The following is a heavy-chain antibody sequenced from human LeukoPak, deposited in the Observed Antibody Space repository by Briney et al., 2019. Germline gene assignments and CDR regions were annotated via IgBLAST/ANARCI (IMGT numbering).Heavy chain of an antibody. Sequence: GASVKVSCKDSGYTFNTYGITWVRQAPGQGLEWMGWISAFTDSTNYAQKFQDRVTVTKDTSTSTAYMELRSLTSDDTAVYYCARGPSYFGVVHTDYWGQGTLVIVSS. J-gene: IGHJ4*02. CDR2: ISAFTDST. V-gene: IGHV1-18*01. CDR1: GYTFNTYG. CDR3: ARGPSYFGVVHTDY. D-gene: IGHD3-3*01.